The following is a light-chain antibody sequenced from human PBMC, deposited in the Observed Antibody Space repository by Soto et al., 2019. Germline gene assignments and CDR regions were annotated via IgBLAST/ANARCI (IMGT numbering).Light chain of an antibody. V-gene: IGKV1-5*03. Sequence: DSQMTQSPSTLSVSVGDRVAITCRASQTISSWLAWYQQKPGKAPKLLIYKASTLKSGVPSRFSGSGSGTDFTLTISSLQPEDFATYYCQQGYSTPWTFGQGTKVDIK. CDR2: KAS. J-gene: IGKJ1*01. CDR1: QTISSW. CDR3: QQGYSTPWT.